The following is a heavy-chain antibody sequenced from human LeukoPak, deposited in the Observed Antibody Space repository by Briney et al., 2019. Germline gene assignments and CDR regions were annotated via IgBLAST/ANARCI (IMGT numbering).Heavy chain of an antibody. V-gene: IGHV4-59*01. D-gene: IGHD1-26*01. CDR2: IDYSAST. Sequence: SETLSLTCTVSSGSISTYYWSWIRQPPEKGLELMGYIDYSASTNYNPSLKSRVTISVDTSKNQFSLNLRSVTAADTAVYYCAREVGSLSTLGGYYYQYYMDVWGTGTTVTVSS. CDR1: SGSISTYY. CDR3: AREVGSLSTLGGYYYQYYMDV. J-gene: IGHJ6*03.